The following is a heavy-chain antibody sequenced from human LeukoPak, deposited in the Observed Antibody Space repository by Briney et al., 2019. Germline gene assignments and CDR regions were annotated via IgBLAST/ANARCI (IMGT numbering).Heavy chain of an antibody. J-gene: IGHJ4*02. D-gene: IGHD6-13*01. CDR2: ISYRGNNA. CDR3: SRAPNSSTRYMGGGFDY. CDR1: GFTFSNYA. V-gene: IGHV3-30-3*01. Sequence: GESLKISCSASGFTFSNYAMYWVRQAPGKGLEWVAVISYRGNNAYYADSMEGRFTVSRDNSKNTLYLQMNSLRAEDTAMYYCSRAPNSSTRYMGGGFDYWGQGTLVTVSS.